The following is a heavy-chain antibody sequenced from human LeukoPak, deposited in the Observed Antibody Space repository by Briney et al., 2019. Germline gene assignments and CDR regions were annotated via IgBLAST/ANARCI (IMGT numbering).Heavy chain of an antibody. V-gene: IGHV1-46*01. CDR1: GYTFTSYY. CDR3: ARGTIMAIVVVPAADWKYNWFET. CDR2: INPIVGST. D-gene: IGHD2-2*03. J-gene: IGHJ5*02. Sequence: ASVKVSCKASGYTFTSYYIHWVRQAPAQGLEGMGIINPIVGSTSYAQKFQGRVTMTRDTSTRTVYMELSRMRSEDTAVYYCARGTIMAIVVVPAADWKYNWFETWGEGNLVTVSS.